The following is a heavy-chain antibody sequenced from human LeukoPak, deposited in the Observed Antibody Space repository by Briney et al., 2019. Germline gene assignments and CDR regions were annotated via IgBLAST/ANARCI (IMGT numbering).Heavy chain of an antibody. Sequence: SETLSLTCTVSGGSISSSSYYWGWIRQPPGKGLEWIGSIYYSGSTYYNPSLKSRVTISVDTPKNQFSLKLSSVTAADSAVYYCAGSPAGYYYYYYMDVWGKGTTVTVSS. D-gene: IGHD2-2*01. J-gene: IGHJ6*03. V-gene: IGHV4-39*07. CDR2: IYYSGST. CDR3: AGSPAGYYYYYYMDV. CDR1: GGSISSSSYY.